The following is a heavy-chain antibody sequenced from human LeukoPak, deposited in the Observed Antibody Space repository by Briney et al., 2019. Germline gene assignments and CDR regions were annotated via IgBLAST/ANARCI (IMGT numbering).Heavy chain of an antibody. CDR3: AREKFLEWYAVAGTFGYFDY. D-gene: IGHD6-19*01. J-gene: IGHJ4*02. CDR1: GFTFDNYA. CDR2: ISWNSGTI. V-gene: IGHV3-9*01. Sequence: GGSLRLSCAASGFTFDNYAMNWVRQVPGKGLEWISLISWNSGTIGYADSVKGRFTISRDNAKNSLYLQMNSLRAEDTAVYYCAREKFLEWYAVAGTFGYFDYWGQGTLVTVSS.